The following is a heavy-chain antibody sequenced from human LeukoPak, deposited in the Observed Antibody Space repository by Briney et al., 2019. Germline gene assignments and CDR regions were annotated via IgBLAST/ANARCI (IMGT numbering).Heavy chain of an antibody. CDR3: ATSYSSSWYDY. D-gene: IGHD6-13*01. CDR1: GVSISRYY. J-gene: IGHJ4*02. CDR2: IYYSGST. Sequence: SETLSLTCTVSGVSISRYYWRWIRQPPGKGLEWIGYIYYSGSTNYNPSLKSRVTISVDTSKNQFSLKLSSVTAADTAVYYCATSYSSSWYDYWGQGTLVTVSS. V-gene: IGHV4-59*01.